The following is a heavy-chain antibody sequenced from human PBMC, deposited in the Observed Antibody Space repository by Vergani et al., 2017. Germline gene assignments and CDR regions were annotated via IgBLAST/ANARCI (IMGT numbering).Heavy chain of an antibody. CDR2: ISSSSSTI. D-gene: IGHD2-2*01. V-gene: IGHV3-48*01. CDR3: AKSTYQLDAFDI. J-gene: IGHJ3*02. CDR1: GFTFSSYS. Sequence: EVQLVESGGGLVQPGGSLRLSCAASGFTFSSYSMNWVRQAPGKGLEWVSYISSSSSTIYYADSVKGRFTISRDNAKNSLYLQMNSLRAEDTAVYYCAKSTYQLDAFDIWGQGTMVTVSS.